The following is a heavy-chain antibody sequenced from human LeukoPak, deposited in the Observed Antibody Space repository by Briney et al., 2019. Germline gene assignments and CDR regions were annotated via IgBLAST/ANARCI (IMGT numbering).Heavy chain of an antibody. Sequence: PGGSLRLSCAASGFTFSSYAMSWVRQAPGKGLEWVSAISGSGGSTYYADSVKGRFTISRDNSKNTLYLQMNSLRAEDTAVYYCAKDQRITMIVVVITPGRFGIIDYWGQGTLVTVSS. V-gene: IGHV3-23*01. CDR1: GFTFSSYA. D-gene: IGHD3-22*01. J-gene: IGHJ4*02. CDR2: ISGSGGST. CDR3: AKDQRITMIVVVITPGRFGIIDY.